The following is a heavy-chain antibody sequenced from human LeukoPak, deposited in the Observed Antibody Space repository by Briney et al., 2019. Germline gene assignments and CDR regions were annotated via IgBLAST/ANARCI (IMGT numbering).Heavy chain of an antibody. CDR3: ARSPYGSGSYNY. V-gene: IGHV4-59*01. D-gene: IGHD3-10*01. CDR2: IYYSGST. J-gene: IGHJ4*02. Sequence: SETLSLTCTVSGGSISSYYWSWLRQPTGKGLEGIGHIYYSGSTNYNPSLKSRVTISVDTSKNQFSLKLSSVTAADTAVYYCARSPYGSGSYNYWGQGTLVTVSS. CDR1: GGSISSYY.